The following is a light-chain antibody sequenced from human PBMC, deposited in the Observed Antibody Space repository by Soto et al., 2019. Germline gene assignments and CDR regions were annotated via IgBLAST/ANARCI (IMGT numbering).Light chain of an antibody. CDR2: KTP. CDR1: QTINNW. V-gene: IGKV1-5*03. Sequence: DVQMTQSPSTLSASVGDRVTITCRASQTINNWLAWYQQRPGKAPTFLIYKTPTLETGVPSRFSGSGSGTEFTLTISSLQPEDFAIYYCQQYNTYPWTFGQGTRVEI. CDR3: QQYNTYPWT. J-gene: IGKJ1*01.